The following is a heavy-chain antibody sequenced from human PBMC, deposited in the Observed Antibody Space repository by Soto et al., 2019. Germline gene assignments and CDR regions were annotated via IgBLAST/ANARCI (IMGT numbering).Heavy chain of an antibody. V-gene: IGHV1-69*15. J-gene: IGHJ4*02. CDR3: AREGVGPTSGSFEY. CDR1: GGTFSSYV. D-gene: IGHD1-26*01. Sequence: QVHLVQSGAEVKKPGSSMKVSCKVSGGTFSSYVLSWVRQAPGQGLEWMGRIIPMFGTTDYAENFQGILTIIADESTSTAYMELSSMRSDDTGLYFCAREGVGPTSGSFEYWGQGTLVSVST. CDR2: IIPMFGTT.